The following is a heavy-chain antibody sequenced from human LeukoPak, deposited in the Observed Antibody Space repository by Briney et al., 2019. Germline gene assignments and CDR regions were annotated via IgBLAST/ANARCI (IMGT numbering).Heavy chain of an antibody. CDR1: GGSISSYY. D-gene: IGHD6-13*01. V-gene: IGHV4-59*01. J-gene: IGHJ5*02. Sequence: SETLSLTCTVSGGSISSYYWSWIRQPPGKGLEWIGYIYYSGSTNYNPSLKSRVTISVDTSKNQFSLKLSSVTAADTAVYYCARGHCRTNNCPHDSSWPFDPWGQGTLVTVSS. CDR2: IYYSGST. CDR3: ARGHCRTNNCPHDSSWPFDP.